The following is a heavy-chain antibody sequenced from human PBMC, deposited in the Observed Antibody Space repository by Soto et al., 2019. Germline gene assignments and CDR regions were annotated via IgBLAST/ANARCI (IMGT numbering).Heavy chain of an antibody. Sequence: EVQLVESGGGLIQPGGSLRLSCAVSGFTVSNNYMSWVRQAPGKGLEGVSVIYSGGYTAYGDSVKGRFTISRDNSKNTLYHKIKGLGAGSPAGCYGGDRGGGGGYWGQGTLVTVSS. D-gene: IGHD3-16*01. CDR3: GDRGGGGGY. CDR1: GFTVSNNY. V-gene: IGHV3-53*01. J-gene: IGHJ4*02. CDR2: IYSGGYT.